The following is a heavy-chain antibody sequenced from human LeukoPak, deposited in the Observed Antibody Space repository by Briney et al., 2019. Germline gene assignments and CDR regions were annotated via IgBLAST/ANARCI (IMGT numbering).Heavy chain of an antibody. CDR1: GYTFTGYY. J-gene: IGHJ5*02. D-gene: IGHD6-13*01. V-gene: IGHV1-2*02. CDR3: ARDPGQQLVSGFMGNWFDP. Sequence: GASVKVSCKASGYTFTGYYMHWVRQAPGQGLEWMGWINPNSGGTNYAQKFQGRVTMTRDTSISTAYMELSRLRSDDTAVYYCARDPGQQLVSGFMGNWFDPWGQGTLVTVSS. CDR2: INPNSGGT.